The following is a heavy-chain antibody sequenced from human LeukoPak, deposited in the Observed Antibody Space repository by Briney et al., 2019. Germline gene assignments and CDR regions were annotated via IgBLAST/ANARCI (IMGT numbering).Heavy chain of an antibody. V-gene: IGHV3-33*01. D-gene: IGHD6-19*01. CDR1: GFTFSSYG. CDR3: ARTESYSSGWYDY. J-gene: IGHJ4*02. CDR2: IWYDGSNK. Sequence: PGRSLRLSCAASGFTFSSYGMHWVRQAPGKGLEWVAVIWYDGSNKYYADSVKGRFTISRDNSKNTLYLQMNSLRAEDTAVYYCARTESYSSGWYDYWGQGTLVTVSS.